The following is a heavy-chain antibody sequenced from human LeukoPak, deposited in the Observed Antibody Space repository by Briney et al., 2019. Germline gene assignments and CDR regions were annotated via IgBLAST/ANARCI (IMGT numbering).Heavy chain of an antibody. D-gene: IGHD3-22*01. Sequence: SETLSLTCAVYGGSFSGYYWSWIRQPPGKGLEWVGEINHSGCTNYNPSLKSRVTISVDMSKNQFSLKLSSVTAADTAVYYCARGSHSSGYTDFDYWGQGTLVSVSS. CDR3: ARGSHSSGYTDFDY. CDR1: GGSFSGYY. J-gene: IGHJ4*02. CDR2: INHSGCT. V-gene: IGHV4-34*01.